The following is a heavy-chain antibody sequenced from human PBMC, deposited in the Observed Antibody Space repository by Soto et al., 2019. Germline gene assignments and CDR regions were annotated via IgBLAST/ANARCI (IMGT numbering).Heavy chain of an antibody. J-gene: IGHJ5*02. CDR1: GFTFSSYA. Sequence: TGGSLRLSCAASGFTFSSYAMNWVRQAPGKGLEWVSVISGSGGSTYYADSVKGRFTISRDNSKNTLYLQMNNLRAEDTAVYYCAKGLPERRSAYYRYNWFDPWGQGTLVTVSS. V-gene: IGHV3-23*01. CDR2: ISGSGGST. CDR3: AKGLPERRSAYYRYNWFDP. D-gene: IGHD3-3*01.